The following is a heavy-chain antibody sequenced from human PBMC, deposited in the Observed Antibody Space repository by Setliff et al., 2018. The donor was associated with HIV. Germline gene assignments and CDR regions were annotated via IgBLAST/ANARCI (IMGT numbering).Heavy chain of an antibody. Sequence: KTSETLSLTCTVSGGAMNNNYWSWSRQPAGKGLEWIGRIYIRGTNYNPSLKTRLTMSLETPSNQFSLNLNSVTAADTAVYYCARGSWGSWRFDYWGQGTLVTVSS. CDR2: IYIRGT. D-gene: IGHD6-13*01. CDR3: ARGSWGSWRFDY. J-gene: IGHJ4*02. V-gene: IGHV4-4*07. CDR1: GGAMNNNY.